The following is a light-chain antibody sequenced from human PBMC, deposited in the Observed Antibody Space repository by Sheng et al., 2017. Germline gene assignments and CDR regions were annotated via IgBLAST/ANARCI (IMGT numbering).Light chain of an antibody. J-gene: IGKJ3*01. CDR1: QSISSH. CDR2: DTS. Sequence: EIVLTQSPATLSLSPGERATLSCRASQSISSHLAWYQQKPGQAPRLLIYDTSNRATGVPARFSGSGSGTDFTLTISFLETEDFAVYYCQQRKSWLGTFGPGTKVDI. CDR3: QQRKSWLGT. V-gene: IGKV3-11*01.